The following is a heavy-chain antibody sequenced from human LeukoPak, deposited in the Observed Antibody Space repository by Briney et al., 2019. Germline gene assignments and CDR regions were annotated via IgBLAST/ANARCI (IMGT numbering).Heavy chain of an antibody. Sequence: PGGSLRLSCAASGFTFTRFNMNWVRQAPGKGLELVSSITTSGTYIYYADSVKGRFTISRDNAKNTLYLEINSLRAEDTAVYYCARDLAGSIDYWGQGTLVTVSS. V-gene: IGHV3-21*01. D-gene: IGHD6-19*01. CDR1: GFTFTRFN. CDR2: ITTSGTYI. CDR3: ARDLAGSIDY. J-gene: IGHJ4*02.